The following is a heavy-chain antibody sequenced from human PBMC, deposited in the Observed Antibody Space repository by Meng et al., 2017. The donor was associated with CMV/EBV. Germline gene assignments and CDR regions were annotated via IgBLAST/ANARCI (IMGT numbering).Heavy chain of an antibody. CDR1: GGSFSGYY. D-gene: IGHD1-26*01. V-gene: IGHV4-34*01. J-gene: IGHJ5*02. Sequence: VQLQQWGAGLLKPSETLSPPCAVYGGSFSGYYWSWIRQPPGKGLEWIGEINHSGSTNYNPSLKSRVTISVDTSKNQFSLKLSSVTAADTAVYYCARGVGGWFDPWGPGNLVTVSS. CDR3: ARGVGGWFDP. CDR2: INHSGST.